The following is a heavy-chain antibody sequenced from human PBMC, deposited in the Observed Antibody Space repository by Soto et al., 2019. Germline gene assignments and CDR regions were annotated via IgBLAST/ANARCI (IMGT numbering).Heavy chain of an antibody. V-gene: IGHV2-5*02. CDR1: GFSLSTSGVG. D-gene: IGHD3-3*02. CDR2: IYWDDDK. J-gene: IGHJ3*02. CDR3: AHIVHFDAFDI. Sequence: QITLKESGPTLVKPTQTLTLTCTFSGFSLSTSGVGVGWIRQPPGKALEWLALIYWDDDKRYSPSLKSRLTITKDTSKNQEVLTMTNMDPVDTATYYCAHIVHFDAFDIWGQGTMVTVSS.